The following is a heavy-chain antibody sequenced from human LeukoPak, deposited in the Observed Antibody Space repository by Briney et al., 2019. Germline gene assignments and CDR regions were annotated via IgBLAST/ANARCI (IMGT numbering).Heavy chain of an antibody. D-gene: IGHD6-19*01. CDR1: GFFFSAYA. CDR3: ARGVTEDLGVAQFDS. J-gene: IGHJ4*02. Sequence: GGSLRLSCAASGFFFSAYAMHWVRQAPGKGLEWVAVVSYDGASKNYADSVKGRFTISRDNSEDTLFLQLNSLRPEDTAVYYCARGVTEDLGVAQFDSWGQGTLVTVSS. CDR2: VSYDGASK. V-gene: IGHV3-30*04.